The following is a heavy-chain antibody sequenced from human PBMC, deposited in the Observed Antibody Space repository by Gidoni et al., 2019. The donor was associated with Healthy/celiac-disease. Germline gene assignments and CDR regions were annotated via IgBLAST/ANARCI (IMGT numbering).Heavy chain of an antibody. CDR1: GFTFSRYS. V-gene: IGHV3-21*01. D-gene: IGHD3-3*01. CDR3: ARDYDFWSGPIPDAFDI. Sequence: EVQLVESGGGLVKPGGSLRLSCAASGFTFSRYSMNWVRQAPGKGLEWFSSMSSSSSYRYYADSVKGRFTISRDNAKNSLYLQMNSLRAEDTAVYYCARDYDFWSGPIPDAFDIWGQGTMVTVSS. J-gene: IGHJ3*02. CDR2: MSSSSSYR.